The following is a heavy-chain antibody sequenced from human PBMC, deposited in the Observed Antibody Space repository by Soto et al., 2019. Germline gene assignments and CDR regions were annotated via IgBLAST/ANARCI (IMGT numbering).Heavy chain of an antibody. J-gene: IGHJ4*02. CDR3: ARGATVTQYDY. CDR2: GSYSGTT. D-gene: IGHD4-17*01. Sequence: SETLSLTCTVSGVSVSSGSFYWAWIRQPPGKGLEWIGFGSYSGTTNYKPSLKSRVTISVDTSRSQISLKISSLTAADTAVYYCARGATVTQYDYWGQGTLVTVSS. V-gene: IGHV4-61*01. CDR1: GVSVSSGSFY.